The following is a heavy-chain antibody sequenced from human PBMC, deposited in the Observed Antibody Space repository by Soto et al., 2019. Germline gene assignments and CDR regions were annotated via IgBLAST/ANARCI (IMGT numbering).Heavy chain of an antibody. V-gene: IGHV4-4*02. CDR3: ARFNSGNYYEAFDI. CDR1: GGSISSSNW. J-gene: IGHJ3*02. Sequence: QVQLQESGPGLVKPSGTLSLTCAVSGGSISSSNWWSWVRQPPGKGLEWIGEIYHSGSTNYNPSLKSRVTISVDKSKSQFSLMLSSVPAADTAVYYCARFNSGNYYEAFDIWGQGTMVTVSS. D-gene: IGHD1-26*01. CDR2: IYHSGST.